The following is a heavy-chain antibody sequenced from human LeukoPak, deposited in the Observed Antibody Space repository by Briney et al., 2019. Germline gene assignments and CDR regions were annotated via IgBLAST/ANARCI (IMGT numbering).Heavy chain of an antibody. Sequence: GGSLRLSCAASGLTVSGTYMSWVRQAPGKGLEWVSVIYGGGSTYYADSVKGRFTISRDNSKNTVYLQMNSLRAEDTAVYYCAKDHLGSASPSLFDYWGQGTLVTVSS. D-gene: IGHD3-10*01. CDR1: GLTVSGTY. CDR3: AKDHLGSASPSLFDY. CDR2: IYGGGST. J-gene: IGHJ4*02. V-gene: IGHV3-66*01.